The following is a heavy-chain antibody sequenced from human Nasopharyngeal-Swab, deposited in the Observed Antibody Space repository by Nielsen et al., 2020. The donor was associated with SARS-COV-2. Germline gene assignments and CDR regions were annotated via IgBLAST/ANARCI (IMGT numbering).Heavy chain of an antibody. CDR2: ISAYIGNT. J-gene: IGHJ4*02. V-gene: IGHV1-18*01. CDR3: ARGRDIVATRDFDY. CDR1: GYTFTSYG. Sequence: ASVKVSCKASGYTFTSYGITWVRQAPGQGLVWMGWISAYIGNTNYAQKLQGRVTMTTDTSTSTAYMELRSLRSDDTAVYYCARGRDIVATRDFDYWGQGTLVTVSS. D-gene: IGHD5-12*01.